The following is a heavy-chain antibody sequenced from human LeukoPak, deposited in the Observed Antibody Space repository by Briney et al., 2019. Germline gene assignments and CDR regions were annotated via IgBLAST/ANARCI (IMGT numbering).Heavy chain of an antibody. V-gene: IGHV3-64*01. CDR1: GFTFRSYG. D-gene: IGHD6-6*01. CDR3: ARISSSYDYDY. CDR2: ISSNGGST. J-gene: IGHJ4*02. Sequence: SGGSLRLSCAASGFTFRSYGMHWVRQAPGKGLEYVAAISSNGGSTDYANPVKGRFTISRDNSKNTLYLQMGSLRAEDMAMYYCARISSSYDYDYWGQGTLVTVSS.